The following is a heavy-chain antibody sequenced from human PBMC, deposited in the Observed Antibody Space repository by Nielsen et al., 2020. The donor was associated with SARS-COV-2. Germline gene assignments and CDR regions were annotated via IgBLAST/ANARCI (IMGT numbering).Heavy chain of an antibody. CDR2: VSGDSAATT. D-gene: IGHD6-13*01. Sequence: GGSLRLSCEASGYTFSAYAMIWVRQAAGKGLEWVSAVSGDSAATTYYPDSVKGRFIISRDNAKNSLYLQMNSLRAEDTALYYCARDEDSSSSSPLDYWGQGTLVTVSS. V-gene: IGHV3-23*01. CDR1: GYTFSAYA. J-gene: IGHJ4*02. CDR3: ARDEDSSSSSPLDY.